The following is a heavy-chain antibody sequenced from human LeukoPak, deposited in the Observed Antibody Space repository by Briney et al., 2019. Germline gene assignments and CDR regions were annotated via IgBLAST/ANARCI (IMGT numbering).Heavy chain of an antibody. Sequence: ASVKVSCTASGYTLTSYGISWVRQAPGQGLEWMGWISAYNGNANYAQKLQGRVTMTTDTSTSTAYMELRSLRSDDTAVYYCARSDPTMVRGEGEYGMDVWGQGTTVTVSS. J-gene: IGHJ6*02. CDR1: GYTLTSYG. V-gene: IGHV1-18*01. CDR2: ISAYNGNA. CDR3: ARSDPTMVRGEGEYGMDV. D-gene: IGHD3-10*01.